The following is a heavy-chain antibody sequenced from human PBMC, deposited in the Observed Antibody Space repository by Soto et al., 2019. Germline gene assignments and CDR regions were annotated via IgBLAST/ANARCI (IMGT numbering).Heavy chain of an antibody. CDR2: IYYSGST. CDR1: DGAIVMRTCL. J-gene: IGHJ4*02. CDR3: ARQDRSDSCDY. V-gene: IGHV4-39*01. D-gene: IGHD2-15*01. Sequence: VCDGAIVMRTCLSAWIRQHPGKGLEWLGSIYYSGSTYYNPSVKSRVTISVDTSKNQFSMKLSSATAADMAFYFCARQDRSDSCDYWAQCTLVSVS.